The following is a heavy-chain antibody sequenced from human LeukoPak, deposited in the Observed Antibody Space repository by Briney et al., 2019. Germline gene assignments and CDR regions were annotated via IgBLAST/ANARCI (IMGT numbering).Heavy chain of an antibody. D-gene: IGHD2-2*01. J-gene: IGHJ4*02. CDR2: INPNSGTT. CDR1: AYTITGSY. Sequence: SVTLSFKSSAYTITGSYMNCMRHAPGPALEWMRRINPNSGTTNYAQKFQGRVTMTRDTSISTAYMELSRLRSDDPAVYYCASAREYCSSTSCYQDYFDYWGQGTLVTVSS. V-gene: IGHV1-2*06. CDR3: ASAREYCSSTSCYQDYFDY.